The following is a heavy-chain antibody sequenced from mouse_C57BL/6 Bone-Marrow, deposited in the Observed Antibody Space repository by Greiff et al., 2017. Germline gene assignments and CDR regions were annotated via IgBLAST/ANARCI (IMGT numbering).Heavy chain of an antibody. D-gene: IGHD1-1*01. CDR2: IYPGDGDT. V-gene: IGHV1-82*01. CDR1: GYAFSSSW. Sequence: VKVVESGPELVKPGASVKISCKASGYAFSSSWMNWVKQRPGKGLEWIGRIYPGDGDTNYNGKFKGKATLTADKSSSTAYMQLSSLTSEDSAVYFCARQSGSPYAMDYWGQGTSVTVSS. CDR3: ARQSGSPYAMDY. J-gene: IGHJ4*01.